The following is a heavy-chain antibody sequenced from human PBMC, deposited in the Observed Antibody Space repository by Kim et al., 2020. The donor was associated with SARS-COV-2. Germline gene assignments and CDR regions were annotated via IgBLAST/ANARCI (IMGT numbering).Heavy chain of an antibody. CDR1: GFIFSSYS. CDR3: ARGGCDSIYCYFDL. CDR2: ISSSSSTI. J-gene: IGHJ2*01. V-gene: IGHV3-48*02. Sequence: GGSLRLSCAASGFIFSSYSMNWVRQAPGKGLEWVSYISSSSSTIYYADSVKGRFTISRDNAKNSLYLQMNSLRDEDTAVYYCARGGCDSIYCYFDLWGRGTLVTVSS. D-gene: IGHD5-12*01.